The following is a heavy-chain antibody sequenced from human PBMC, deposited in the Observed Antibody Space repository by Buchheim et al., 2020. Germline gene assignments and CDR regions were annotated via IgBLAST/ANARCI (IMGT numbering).Heavy chain of an antibody. V-gene: IGHV3-23*01. CDR2: ISGIGGST. D-gene: IGHD6-13*01. CDR3: AKFASSSWYPYYYYGMDV. Sequence: EVQLLESGGGLVQPGGSLRLSCAASGFTFSSYAMSWVRQAPGKGLEWVSAISGIGGSTYYADSVKGRFTISRDNSKTTLYLQMNSLRAEDTAVYYCAKFASSSWYPYYYYGMDVWGKGTT. CDR1: GFTFSSYA. J-gene: IGHJ6*04.